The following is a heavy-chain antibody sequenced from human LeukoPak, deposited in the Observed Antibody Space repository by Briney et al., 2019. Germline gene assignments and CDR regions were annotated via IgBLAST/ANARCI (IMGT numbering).Heavy chain of an antibody. CDR2: IYYSGST. J-gene: IGHJ4*02. Sequence: SETLSLTCTVSGGSISSSTYYWGWIRQPPGKGLEWIGSIYYSGSTYYNPSLKGRVTISVDTSKNQFSLKLSSVTAADTAAYYCARVRGSGWRPFDYWGQGTLVTVSS. D-gene: IGHD6-19*01. V-gene: IGHV4-39*07. CDR3: ARVRGSGWRPFDY. CDR1: GGSISSSTYY.